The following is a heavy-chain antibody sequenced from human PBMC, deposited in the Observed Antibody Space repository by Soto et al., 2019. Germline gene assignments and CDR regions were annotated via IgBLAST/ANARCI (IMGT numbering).Heavy chain of an antibody. CDR2: IIPIFGTA. J-gene: IGHJ4*02. Sequence: QVQLVQSGAEVKKPGSSVKVSCKASGGTFSSYAISWVRQAPGQGLEWMGGIIPIFGTANYAQKFQGRVTITADESTSTAYMVLSSLRSEDTAVYYCARAGESNEVGGLVADYWGQGTLVTVSS. D-gene: IGHD5-12*01. CDR1: GGTFSSYA. CDR3: ARAGESNEVGGLVADY. V-gene: IGHV1-69*01.